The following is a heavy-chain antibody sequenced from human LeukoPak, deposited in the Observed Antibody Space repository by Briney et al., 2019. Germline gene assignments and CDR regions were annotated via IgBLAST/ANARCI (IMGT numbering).Heavy chain of an antibody. CDR2: ISSDGGST. Sequence: PGGSLRLSCSASGFTFSRYAMHWVRKAPGKGLEYVSAISSDGGSTYYADSVKGRFTISRDNSKNTLYLQMSSLRTEDTAVYYCVKSKDYFDYWGQGTLVTVSS. V-gene: IGHV3-64D*06. CDR1: GFTFSRYA. CDR3: VKSKDYFDY. J-gene: IGHJ4*02.